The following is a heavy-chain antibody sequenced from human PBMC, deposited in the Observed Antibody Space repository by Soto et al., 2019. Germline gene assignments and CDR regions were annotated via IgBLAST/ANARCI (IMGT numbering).Heavy chain of an antibody. Sequence: PGESLKISCKGSGYSFTSYWINWVRQMPGKGLEWMGRIDPSDSYINYSPSFQGHVTISADKSISTAYLQWSSLEASDTAMYYCARLQVVMELNGMDVWGQGTTVTVS. CDR1: GYSFTSYW. J-gene: IGHJ6*02. CDR2: IDPSDSYI. D-gene: IGHD2-15*01. CDR3: ARLQVVMELNGMDV. V-gene: IGHV5-10-1*01.